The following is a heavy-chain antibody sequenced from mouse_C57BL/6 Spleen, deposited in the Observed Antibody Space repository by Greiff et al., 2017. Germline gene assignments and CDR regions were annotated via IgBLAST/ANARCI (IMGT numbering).Heavy chain of an antibody. J-gene: IGHJ3*01. CDR2: INPNNGGT. CDR1: GYTFTDYY. CDR3: ARGDRAWFAY. D-gene: IGHD3-3*01. Sequence: EVQLQQSGPELVKPGASVKISCKASGYTFTDYYMNWVKQSHGKSLEWIGDINPNNGGTSYNQKFKGKATLTVDKSSSTADLELRSLTSEDSAVYYCARGDRAWFAYWGQGTLVTVSA. V-gene: IGHV1-26*01.